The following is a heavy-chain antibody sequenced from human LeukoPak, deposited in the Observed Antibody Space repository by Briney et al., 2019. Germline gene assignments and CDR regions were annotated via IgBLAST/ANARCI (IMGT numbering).Heavy chain of an antibody. CDR2: ISSSSSYI. Sequence: GGSLRLSCAASGFTFSSYSMNWVRQAPGKGLEWVSSISSSSSYIYYADSVKGRFTISRDNAKNSLYLQMNSLRAEDTAVYYCARVTMVREVIIDWFDPWGQGTLVTVPS. CDR1: GFTFSSYS. CDR3: ARVTMVREVIIDWFDP. V-gene: IGHV3-21*01. J-gene: IGHJ5*02. D-gene: IGHD3-10*01.